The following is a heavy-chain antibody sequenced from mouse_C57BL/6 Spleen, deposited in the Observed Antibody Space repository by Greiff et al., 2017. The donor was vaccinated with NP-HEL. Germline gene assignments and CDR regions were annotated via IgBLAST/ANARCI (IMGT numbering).Heavy chain of an antibody. D-gene: IGHD3-2*02. CDR2: IYPRSGNT. J-gene: IGHJ3*01. CDR3: AREGEASWFAY. CDR1: GYTFTSYG. V-gene: IGHV1-81*01. Sequence: QVQLQQSGAELARPGASLKLSCKASGYTFTSYGISWVKQSTGQGLEWIGEIYPRSGNTYYNEKFKGKATLTADKSSSTAYMELRSLTSEDSAVYFCAREGEASWFAYWGQGTLVTVSA.